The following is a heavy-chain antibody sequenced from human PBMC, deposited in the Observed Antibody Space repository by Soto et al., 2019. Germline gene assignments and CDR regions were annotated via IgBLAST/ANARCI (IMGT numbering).Heavy chain of an antibody. CDR1: GGTFSSYA. CDR3: AAWGGYCSGGSCSRDAFDI. Sequence: SVKVSCKASGGTFSSYAISWVRQAPGQGLEWMGGIIPIFGTANYAQKFQGRVTITADESTSAAYMELSSLRSEDTAVYYCAAWGGYCSGGSCSRDAFDIWGQGTMVTVSS. CDR2: IIPIFGTA. D-gene: IGHD2-15*01. V-gene: IGHV1-69*13. J-gene: IGHJ3*02.